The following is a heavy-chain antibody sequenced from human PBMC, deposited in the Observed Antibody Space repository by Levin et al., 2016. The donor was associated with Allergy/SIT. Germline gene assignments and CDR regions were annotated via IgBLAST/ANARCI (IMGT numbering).Heavy chain of an antibody. Sequence: ASVKVSCKASGYTFTGYYMHWVRQAPGQGLEWMGWINPNSGGTNYAQKFQGRVTMTRDTSTSTAYMELSRLRSDDTAVYYCARGYSYGFYYAMDVWGQGTTVTVSS. J-gene: IGHJ6*02. CDR1: GYTFTGYY. CDR2: INPNSGGT. CDR3: ARGYSYGFYYAMDV. D-gene: IGHD5-18*01. V-gene: IGHV1-2*02.